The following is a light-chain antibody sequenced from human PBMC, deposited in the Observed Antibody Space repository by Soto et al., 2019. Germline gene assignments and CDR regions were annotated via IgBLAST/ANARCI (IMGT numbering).Light chain of an antibody. CDR2: DAS. CDR1: QSVSSSY. V-gene: IGKV3-20*01. CDR3: QQFSSYPLP. J-gene: IGKJ4*01. Sequence: VRTQAGCPRTLTPWERASFSCEVSQSVSSSYLAWYQQKPGQAPRLLIYDASSRATGIPDRFSGGGSGTDFTLTISRLEPEDFAVYYCQQFSSYPLPFGGGTKVDIK.